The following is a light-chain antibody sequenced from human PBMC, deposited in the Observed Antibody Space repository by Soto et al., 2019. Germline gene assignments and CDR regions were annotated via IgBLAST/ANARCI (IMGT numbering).Light chain of an antibody. CDR2: KVS. CDR3: CSYAGSNWGYV. CDR1: SSDIGGYHL. V-gene: IGLV2-23*02. J-gene: IGLJ1*01. Sequence: QSVLTQPASVSGSPGQSITISCTGTSSDIGGYHLASWYQHQSGKAPKLIIYKVSQWPSGVSDRFSASKSGNTASLTISGLQAEDEADYYCCSYAGSNWGYVFGTGTKVTV.